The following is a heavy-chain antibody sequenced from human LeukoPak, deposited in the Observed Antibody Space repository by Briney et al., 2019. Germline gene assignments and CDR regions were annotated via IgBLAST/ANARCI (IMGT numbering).Heavy chain of an antibody. CDR2: IIPIFGTA. D-gene: IGHD3-22*01. J-gene: IGHJ6*03. CDR3: ARGGYDSSGYPYYYYMDV. CDR1: GGTFSSYA. Sequence: SVKVSCKASGGTFSSYAISWVRQAPGQGLEWMGGIIPIFGTANYAQKFQGRVTMTRDMSTSTVYMELSSLRSEDTAVYYCARGGYDSSGYPYYYYMDVWGKGTTVTVSS. V-gene: IGHV1-69*05.